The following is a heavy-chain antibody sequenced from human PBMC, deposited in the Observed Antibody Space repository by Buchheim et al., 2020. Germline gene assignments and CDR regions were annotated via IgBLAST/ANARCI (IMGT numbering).Heavy chain of an antibody. CDR2: ISRDSSAV. D-gene: IGHD1-14*01. Sequence: EVQLVESGGGLVQPGGSLRLACAASGFTFSSYSMNWVRQTPGKGLEWISYISRDSSAVHYADSVKGRFTISRDNVNNSLSLQMNSPRAEDTAIYYCARTIPGDYWGQGTL. CDR1: GFTFSSYS. J-gene: IGHJ4*02. V-gene: IGHV3-48*01. CDR3: ARTIPGDY.